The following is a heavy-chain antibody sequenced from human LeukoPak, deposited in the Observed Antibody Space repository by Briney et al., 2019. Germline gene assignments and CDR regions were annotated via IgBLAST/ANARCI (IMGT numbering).Heavy chain of an antibody. J-gene: IGHJ5*02. CDR1: GFRFSGYW. D-gene: IGHD5-24*01. Sequence: GGSLSLSCAASGFRFSGYWMTWVRQAPGKGLEWVSAIYASGSAYYADCVKGRFTISTDNSKNTLYLQMDNLRAEDTAIYYCATGARWLPSWGQGTLVTVSS. CDR3: ATGARWLPS. CDR2: IYASGSA. V-gene: IGHV3-23*05.